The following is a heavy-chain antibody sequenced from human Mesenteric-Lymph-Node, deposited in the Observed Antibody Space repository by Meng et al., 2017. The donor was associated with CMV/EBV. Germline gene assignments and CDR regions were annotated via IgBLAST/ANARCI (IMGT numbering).Heavy chain of an antibody. D-gene: IGHD6-13*01. CDR1: GVTFNNAW. CDR3: ATDLSGWYLVDH. CDR2: IKSNTDGGTI. V-gene: IGHV3-15*01. Sequence: ASGVTFNNAWMSWVRQAPGKGLEWVGLIKSNTDGGTIDYAAPVKGRFTISRDESTNTLYLQMNSLRTEDTALYYCATDLSGWYLVDHWGQGALVTVSS. J-gene: IGHJ4*02.